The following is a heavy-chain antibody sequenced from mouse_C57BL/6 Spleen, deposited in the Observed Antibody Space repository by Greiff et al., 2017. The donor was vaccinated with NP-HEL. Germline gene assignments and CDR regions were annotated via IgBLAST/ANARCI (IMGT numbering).Heavy chain of an antibody. V-gene: IGHV1-7*01. CDR2: INPSSGYT. D-gene: IGHD2-4*01. CDR3: ARSRYDYDGAMDY. Sequence: QVQLQQSGAELAKPGASVKLSCKASGYTFTSYWMHWVKQRPGQGLEWIGYINPSSGYTKYNQKFKDKATLTADKSSSTAYMQLSSLTYEDSAVYYCARSRYDYDGAMDYWGQGTSVTVSS. J-gene: IGHJ4*01. CDR1: GYTFTSYW.